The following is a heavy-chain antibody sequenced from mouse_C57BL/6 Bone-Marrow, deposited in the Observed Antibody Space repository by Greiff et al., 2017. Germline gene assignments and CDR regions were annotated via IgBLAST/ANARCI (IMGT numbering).Heavy chain of an antibody. Sequence: QVQLQQPGAELVKPGASVKVSCKASGYTFTSYWMHWVKQRPGQGLEWIGRIHPSDSDTNYNQKFKGKATLTVDKSSSTAYMQRSSLTSEDSAVYYCAVGYYSTSDFDVWGTGTTVTVSS. V-gene: IGHV1-74*01. CDR3: AVGYYSTSDFDV. J-gene: IGHJ1*03. CDR2: IHPSDSDT. CDR1: GYTFTSYW. D-gene: IGHD3-2*02.